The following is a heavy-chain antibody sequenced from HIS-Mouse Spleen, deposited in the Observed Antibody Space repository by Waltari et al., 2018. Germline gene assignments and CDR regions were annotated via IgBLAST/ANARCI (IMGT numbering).Heavy chain of an antibody. Sequence: QVQLQESGPGLVKPSQTLSLTCTVSGGSISSGGYYWSWIRQHPGKGLEWIGYLYYRGSTFCNPSLKSRVTISVDTSKNQFSLKLSSLTAADTAVYYCARSPYYDFWSGYSDNWFDPWGQGTLVTVSS. CDR3: ARSPYYDFWSGYSDNWFDP. V-gene: IGHV4-31*03. CDR2: LYYRGST. J-gene: IGHJ5*02. D-gene: IGHD3-3*01. CDR1: GGSISSGGYY.